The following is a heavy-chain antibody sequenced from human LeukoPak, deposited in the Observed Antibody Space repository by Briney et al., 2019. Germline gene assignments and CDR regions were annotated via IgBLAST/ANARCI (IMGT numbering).Heavy chain of an antibody. CDR2: IYAGDSDT. CDR1: GSNFTSYW. CDR3: ARQPELGIYDY. V-gene: IGHV5-51*01. D-gene: IGHD7-27*01. J-gene: IGHJ4*02. Sequence: GGSLQICCQGSGSNFTSYWIGGGRQLPGKGVEGRGIIYAGDSDTRDSPSFQGQVTISADKSISTAYLQWSSLKASDTAMYYCARQPELGIYDYWGQGTLVIVSS.